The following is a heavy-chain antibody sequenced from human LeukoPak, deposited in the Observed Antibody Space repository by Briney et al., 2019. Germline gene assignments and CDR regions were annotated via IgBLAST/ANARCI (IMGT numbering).Heavy chain of an antibody. Sequence: PSETPSLTCTVSGGSISSSIYYWGWIRQPPGKGLEWIGSIYYRGSTYYNPSLKSRVTISVDTSKNQFSLKLNSVTAADTAVHYCARRRWELGTYFDYWGQGTLVTVSS. CDR1: GGSISSSIYY. J-gene: IGHJ4*02. D-gene: IGHD7-27*01. V-gene: IGHV4-39*07. CDR2: IYYRGST. CDR3: ARRRWELGTYFDY.